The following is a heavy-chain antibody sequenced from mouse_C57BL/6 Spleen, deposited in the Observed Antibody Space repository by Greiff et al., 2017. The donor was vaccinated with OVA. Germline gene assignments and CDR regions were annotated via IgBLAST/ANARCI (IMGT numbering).Heavy chain of an antibody. D-gene: IGHD2-1*01. CDR3: ARSSDGNPYYYAMDY. J-gene: IGHJ4*01. V-gene: IGHV1-4*01. CDR1: GYTFTSYT. CDR2: INPSSGYT. Sequence: QVQLQQSGAELARPRASVKMSCKASGYTFTSYTMHWVKQRPGPGLEWIGYINPSSGYTKYNQKFKDKATLTADKSSSTAYMQLSSLTSEDSAVYYCARSSDGNPYYYAMDYWGQGTSVTVSS.